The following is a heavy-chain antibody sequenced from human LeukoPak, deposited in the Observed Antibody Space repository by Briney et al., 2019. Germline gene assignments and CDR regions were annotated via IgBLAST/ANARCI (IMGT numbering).Heavy chain of an antibody. CDR2: IYYSGST. J-gene: IGHJ4*02. V-gene: IGHV4-39*01. CDR3: ATVINCGSYSEIDY. D-gene: IGHD1-26*01. CDR1: GGSISSSSYY. Sequence: SETLSLTCTVSGGSISSSSYYWGWIRQPPGKGLEWIGSIYYSGSTYYNPSLKSRVTISVDTSKNQFSLKLSSVTAADMAVYYCATVINCGSYSEIDYWGQGTLVTVSS.